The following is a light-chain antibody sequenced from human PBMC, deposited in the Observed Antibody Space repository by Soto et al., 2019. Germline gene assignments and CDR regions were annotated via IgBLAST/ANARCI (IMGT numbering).Light chain of an antibody. Sequence: QSALTQPASVSGSPGQSITISCAGTSSDIGGFNLVSWFQQLPGNAPKLLIYEVINRPSGVSNRFSGSKSGNTASLTISGLQAEDEADYYCSSYTSSRIRSYVFGTGTKLTVL. J-gene: IGLJ1*01. CDR3: SSYTSSRIRSYV. CDR2: EVI. CDR1: SSDIGGFNL. V-gene: IGLV2-14*01.